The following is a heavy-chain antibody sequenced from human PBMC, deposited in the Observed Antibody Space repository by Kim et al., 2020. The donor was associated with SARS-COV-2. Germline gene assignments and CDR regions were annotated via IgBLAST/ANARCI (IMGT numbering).Heavy chain of an antibody. V-gene: IGHV4-31*03. D-gene: IGHD3-22*01. CDR3: ARSSYYDSSGYGWFDP. CDR1: GGSISSGGYY. J-gene: IGHJ5*02. CDR2: IYYSGST. Sequence: SETLSLTCTVSGGSISSGGYYWSWIRQHPGKGLEWIGYIYYSGSTYYNPSLKSRVTISVDTSKNQFSLKLSSVTAADTAVYYCARSSYYDSSGYGWFDPWGQGTLVTVSS.